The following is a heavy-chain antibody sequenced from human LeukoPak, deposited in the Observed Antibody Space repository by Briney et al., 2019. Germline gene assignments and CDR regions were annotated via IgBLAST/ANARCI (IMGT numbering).Heavy chain of an antibody. D-gene: IGHD2-15*01. CDR1: GYTFTNYG. CDR3: ARGVYCSGGSCYSGPDY. J-gene: IGHJ4*02. CDR2: ISAYNGNT. Sequence: GASVKVSCKASGYTFTNYGISWVRQAPGQGLEWMGWISAYNGNTNYAQKLQGRVTMTTDTSTSTAYMELRSLRSDDTAVYYCARGVYCSGGSCYSGPDYWGQGTLVTVSS. V-gene: IGHV1-18*01.